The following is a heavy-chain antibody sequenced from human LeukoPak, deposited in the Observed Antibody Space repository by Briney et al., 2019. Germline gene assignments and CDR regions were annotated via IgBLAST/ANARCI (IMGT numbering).Heavy chain of an antibody. D-gene: IGHD3-3*01. V-gene: IGHV4-59*12. CDR3: ARANVLLFLEWFRGVRRRSDSFDI. Sequence: SETLSLTCAVSGGSISGYYWSWIRQPPGKGLEWIGDIYYSGSTNYNPSLKSRVTISVDTSKNQFSLKLSSVTAADTAVYYCARANVLLFLEWFRGVRRRSDSFDIWGQGTMVTASS. CDR2: IYYSGST. J-gene: IGHJ3*02. CDR1: GGSISGYY.